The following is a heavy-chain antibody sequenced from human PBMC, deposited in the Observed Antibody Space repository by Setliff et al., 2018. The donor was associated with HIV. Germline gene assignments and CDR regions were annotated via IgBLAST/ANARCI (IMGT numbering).Heavy chain of an antibody. D-gene: IGHD6-13*01. CDR1: GYTFSSYG. V-gene: IGHV1-18*01. CDR3: ARVGHSSSYHYYGMDV. CDR2: ISAYNGNT. Sequence: PSVKVSCKASGYTFSSYGISWVRQAPGQGVEWMGWISAYNGNTNYAQKFQGRVTITTDESRSTAYMELSSLSSEDTAVFYCARVGHSSSYHYYGMDVWGQGTTVTVSS. J-gene: IGHJ6*02.